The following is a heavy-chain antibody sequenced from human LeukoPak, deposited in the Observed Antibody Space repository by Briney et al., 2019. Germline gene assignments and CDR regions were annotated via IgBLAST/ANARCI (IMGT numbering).Heavy chain of an antibody. J-gene: IGHJ4*02. CDR2: IYTSGST. D-gene: IGHD3-10*01. Sequence: SETLSLTCTVSGGSISGYYWSWIRQPAGKGLEWIGRIYTSGSTNYNPSLKSRVTMSVDTSKSQISLKLSSVTAADTAVYYCAREYGSGSYHSGLYYFDYRGQGTLVTVSS. CDR1: GGSISGYY. CDR3: AREYGSGSYHSGLYYFDY. V-gene: IGHV4-4*07.